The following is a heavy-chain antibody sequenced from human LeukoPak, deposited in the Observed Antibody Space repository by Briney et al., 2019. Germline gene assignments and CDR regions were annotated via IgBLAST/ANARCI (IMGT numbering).Heavy chain of an antibody. CDR3: ARVRHFDY. J-gene: IGHJ4*02. Sequence: QAGGSLRLSCAASGFTFSSYSMNWVRQAPGKGLEWVSYISSSSSTIYYADSVKGRFTISRDNAKNSLYLQMNSLRAEDTAVYSCARVRHFDYWGQGTLVTVSS. D-gene: IGHD4-17*01. CDR1: GFTFSSYS. V-gene: IGHV3-48*01. CDR2: ISSSSSTI.